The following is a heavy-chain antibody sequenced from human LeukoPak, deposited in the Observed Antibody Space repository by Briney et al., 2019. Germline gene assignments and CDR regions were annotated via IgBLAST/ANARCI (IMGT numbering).Heavy chain of an antibody. CDR3: ARDRQLDPTEDAFDI. V-gene: IGHV1-69*13. D-gene: IGHD1-1*01. J-gene: IGHJ3*02. CDR2: IIPIFGTA. CDR1: GGTFLSYA. Sequence: SVKVSRKASGGTFLSYAISWVRQAPGQGLEWMGGIIPIFGTANYAQKFQGRLTITADESTSKDYMALSSLRSDDTAVYYCARDRQLDPTEDAFDIWGQGTMVTVSS.